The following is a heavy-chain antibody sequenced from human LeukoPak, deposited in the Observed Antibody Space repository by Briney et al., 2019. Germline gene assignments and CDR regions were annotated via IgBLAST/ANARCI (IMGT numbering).Heavy chain of an antibody. Sequence: SETLSLTCTVSGGSISSGSYYWSWVRQPAGKGLEWIGRIYTSGSTNCNPSFKSRVTMSVDTSKNQFSLKLSSVTAADRAVYYCARGRYSGTYSLDYWGQGTLVTVSS. CDR1: GGSISSGSYY. D-gene: IGHD1-26*01. CDR3: ARGRYSGTYSLDY. J-gene: IGHJ4*02. V-gene: IGHV4-61*02. CDR2: IYTSGST.